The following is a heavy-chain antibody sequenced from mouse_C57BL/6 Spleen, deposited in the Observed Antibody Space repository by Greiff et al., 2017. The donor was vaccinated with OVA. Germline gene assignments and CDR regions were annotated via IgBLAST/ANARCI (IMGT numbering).Heavy chain of an antibody. CDR2: INPNYGTT. V-gene: IGHV1-39*01. CDR3: ARSSGSNYGAY. D-gene: IGHD2-5*01. J-gene: IGHJ3*01. CDR1: GYSFTDYN. Sequence: VHVKQSGPELVKPGASVKISCKASGYSFTDYNMNWVKQSNGQSLEWIGVINPNYGTTSYNQKFKGKATLTVDQSSSTAYMQLNSLTSEDSAVYYWARSSGSNYGAYWGQGTLVTVSA.